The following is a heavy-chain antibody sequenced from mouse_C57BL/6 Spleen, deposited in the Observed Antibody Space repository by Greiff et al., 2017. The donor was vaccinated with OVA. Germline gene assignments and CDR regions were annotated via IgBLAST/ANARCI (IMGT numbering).Heavy chain of an antibody. Sequence: EVHLVESGPGLAKPSQTLSLSCSATGYSITSDYWNWIRQFPGNKLEYMGYISYSGSTYYNPSLKSRISITRDTSKNQYYLQLNSVTTEDTATDCCARLRGDWYFDDWGTGTTVTVSS. D-gene: IGHD1-1*01. CDR1: GYSITSDY. V-gene: IGHV3-8*01. J-gene: IGHJ1*03. CDR3: ARLRGDWYFDD. CDR2: ISYSGST.